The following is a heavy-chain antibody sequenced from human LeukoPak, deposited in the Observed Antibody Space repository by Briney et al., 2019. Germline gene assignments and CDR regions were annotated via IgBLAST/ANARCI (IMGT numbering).Heavy chain of an antibody. D-gene: IGHD4-23*01. Sequence: GRSLRLSCAASGFTFSSYGMHWVRQAPGKGLEWVAVIWYDGSSKYYADSVKGRFTISRDNSKNTLYLQMNSLRAEGTAVYYCARRASGGNSGYYYYGMDVWGQGTTVTVSS. CDR3: ARRASGGNSGYYYYGMDV. V-gene: IGHV3-33*01. CDR2: IWYDGSSK. J-gene: IGHJ6*02. CDR1: GFTFSSYG.